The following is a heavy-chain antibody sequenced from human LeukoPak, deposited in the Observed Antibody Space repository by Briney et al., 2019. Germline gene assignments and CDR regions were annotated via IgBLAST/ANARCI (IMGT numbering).Heavy chain of an antibody. J-gene: IGHJ2*01. CDR3: ARDQTGVVPAALPYWYFDL. V-gene: IGHV4-59*01. Sequence: PSETLSLTCTVSGGSISSYYWSWIRQPPGKGLEWIGYIYYSGSTNYNPSLKSRVTISVDTSKNQFSLKLSSVTAADTAVYYCARDQTGVVPAALPYWYFDLWGRGTLVTVSS. D-gene: IGHD2-2*01. CDR1: GGSISSYY. CDR2: IYYSGST.